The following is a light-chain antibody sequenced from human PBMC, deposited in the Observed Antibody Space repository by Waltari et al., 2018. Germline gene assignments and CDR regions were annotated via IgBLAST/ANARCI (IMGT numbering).Light chain of an antibody. CDR1: QSVRSTY. J-gene: IGKJ2*01. Sequence: DIVLTQSPGTLSFSPGERVTLSCRASQSVRSTYLAWYQQKPGQAPRLLIYGASTRATGIPDRFSGSGSGTDFTLTISRLEPEDFAVYYCQQYGTSPYTFGQGTKLEI. CDR3: QQYGTSPYT. V-gene: IGKV3-20*01. CDR2: GAS.